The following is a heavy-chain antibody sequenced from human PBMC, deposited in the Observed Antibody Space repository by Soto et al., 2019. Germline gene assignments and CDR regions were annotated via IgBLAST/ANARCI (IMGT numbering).Heavy chain of an antibody. D-gene: IGHD3-3*01. CDR1: DGSISTYY. V-gene: IGHV4-4*07. J-gene: IGHJ4*02. Sequence: PSETLSLTCTVSDGSISTYYCNWIRQPAGKGLEWIGRIDASVSTDYDPSLKSRVTMSVDTSKNQFSLRLSSVTAADTAVYYCARGGHDFWSGPFDYWGQGAQVTVSS. CDR2: IDASVST. CDR3: ARGGHDFWSGPFDY.